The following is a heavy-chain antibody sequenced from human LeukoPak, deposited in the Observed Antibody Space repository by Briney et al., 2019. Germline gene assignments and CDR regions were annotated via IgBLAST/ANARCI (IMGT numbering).Heavy chain of an antibody. V-gene: IGHV3-11*05. J-gene: IGHJ4*02. CDR1: GFTFSDYY. CDR2: ISSSSSYT. Sequence: GGSLRLSCAASGFTFSDYYMSWIRQAPGKGLEWVSYISSSSSYTNYAHSVKGRFTISRDNAKNSLYLQMNSLRAEDTAVYYCAREETSDTAMVGYFDYWGQGTLVTVSS. D-gene: IGHD5-18*01. CDR3: AREETSDTAMVGYFDY.